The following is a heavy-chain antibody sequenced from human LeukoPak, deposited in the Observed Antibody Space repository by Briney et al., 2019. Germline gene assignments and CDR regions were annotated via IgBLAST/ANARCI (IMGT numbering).Heavy chain of an antibody. CDR1: GFTFIDAW. CDR3: TTDLRWQPVVFEGHDAFDI. D-gene: IGHD2-21*01. Sequence: GGSLRLSCATSGFTFIDAWMSWVRQAPGKGLEWVGRIKSKTDGGTTDYAAPVKGRFTISRDDSKNTLYLQMNSLKTEDTAVYCCTTDLRWQPVVFEGHDAFDIWGQGTMVTVSS. J-gene: IGHJ3*02. CDR2: IKSKTDGGTT. V-gene: IGHV3-15*01.